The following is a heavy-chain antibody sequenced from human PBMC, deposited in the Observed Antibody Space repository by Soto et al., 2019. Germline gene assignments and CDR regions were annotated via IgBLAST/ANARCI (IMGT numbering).Heavy chain of an antibody. D-gene: IGHD2-15*01. V-gene: IGHV3-11*01. CDR2: ISHSGHIT. J-gene: IGHJ4*02. CDR3: ARRGGPGDY. CDR1: GFNFNDYY. Sequence: QVQLVESGGGLVKPGGSLRLSCAASGFNFNDYYMSWIRQAPGKGLEWLSYISHSGHITNYADSVKGRFTISRDNAKNSLYLQLNSQRVEDTAVYYCARRGGPGDYWGQGTLVTVSS.